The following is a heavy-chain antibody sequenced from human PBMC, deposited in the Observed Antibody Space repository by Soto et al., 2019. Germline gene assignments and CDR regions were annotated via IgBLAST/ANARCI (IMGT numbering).Heavy chain of an antibody. Sequence: QVQLQESGPGLVKPSETLSLTCTVSGGSISSYYWSWIRQPPGKGLGWIGHIYYSGSTNYNPSLKSRVTISVDPSKNQFSLTLSSVAAADTAVYYCARHYYDSSCSAFDIWGQGTMVTVSS. D-gene: IGHD3-22*01. CDR2: IYYSGST. V-gene: IGHV4-59*01. CDR1: GGSISSYY. J-gene: IGHJ3*02. CDR3: ARHYYDSSCSAFDI.